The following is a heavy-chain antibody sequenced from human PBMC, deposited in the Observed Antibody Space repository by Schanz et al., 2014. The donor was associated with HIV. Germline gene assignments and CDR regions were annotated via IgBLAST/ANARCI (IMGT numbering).Heavy chain of an antibody. V-gene: IGHV3-30*03. J-gene: IGHJ4*02. CDR1: GFTFSSYG. CDR2: ISYDGSNK. CDR3: ARGLPRFAVTTLDS. Sequence: QVQLVESGGGVVQPGRSLRLSCAASGFTFSSYGMHWVRQAPGKGLEGVAVISYDGSNKYYADSVKGRFTISRDNSKNTLYLQMNSLRAEDTAVYYCARGLPRFAVTTLDSWGQGTLVTVSS. D-gene: IGHD4-17*01.